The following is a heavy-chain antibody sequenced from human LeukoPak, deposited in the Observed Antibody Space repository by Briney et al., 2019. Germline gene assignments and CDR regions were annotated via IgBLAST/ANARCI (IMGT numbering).Heavy chain of an antibody. CDR2: ISGSGGST. CDR3: ARRSGNYDSSYIDY. CDR1: GFTFSSYA. J-gene: IGHJ4*02. Sequence: PGGSLRLSCAASGFTFSSYAMSWVRQAPGKGLEWVSAISGSGGSTYYADSVKGRFTISRDNSKNTLYLQMNSLRAEDTAVYYCARRSGNYDSSYIDYWGQGTLVTVSS. V-gene: IGHV3-23*01. D-gene: IGHD3-22*01.